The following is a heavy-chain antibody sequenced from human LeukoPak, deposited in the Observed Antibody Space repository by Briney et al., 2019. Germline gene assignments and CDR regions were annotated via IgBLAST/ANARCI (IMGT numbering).Heavy chain of an antibody. CDR3: AKHPDFSSSSQYVGF. J-gene: IGHJ4*02. V-gene: IGHV3-23*01. Sequence: GGSLRLSCAASGFTFSSYAMSWVRQAPGKGLEWVSVISGSGAGSYYADSVKGRVTVSRDNSKNTVFLQMNSLRAEDTAVYYCAKHPDFSSSSQYVGFWGQGTLVTVSS. CDR1: GFTFSSYA. CDR2: ISGSGAGS. D-gene: IGHD6-6*01.